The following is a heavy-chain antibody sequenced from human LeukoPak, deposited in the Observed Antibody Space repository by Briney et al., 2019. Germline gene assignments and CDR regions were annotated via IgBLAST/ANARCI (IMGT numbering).Heavy chain of an antibody. CDR3: ARSRHVFLWFGESTGLDL. CDR1: GYTFTRYG. CDR2: ISADYGDT. Sequence: ASVKVSCKASGYTFTRYGISWVRQAPGQGLEWMGWISADYGDTKFAEKFQGRVTLTTETSTSTAYMELRSLISDDTAVYYCARSRHVFLWFGESTGLDLWGQGTLVTVSS. J-gene: IGHJ4*02. D-gene: IGHD3-10*01. V-gene: IGHV1-18*01.